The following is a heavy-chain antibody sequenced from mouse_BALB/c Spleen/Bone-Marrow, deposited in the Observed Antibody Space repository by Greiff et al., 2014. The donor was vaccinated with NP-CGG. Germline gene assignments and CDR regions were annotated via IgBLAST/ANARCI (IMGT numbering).Heavy chain of an antibody. D-gene: IGHD2-1*01. V-gene: IGHV1S137*01. CDR1: GYTFTDYA. Sequence: VMLVESGAELVRPGVSVKISCKGSGYTFTDYAMHWVKQSHAKSLEWIGVISTYYGDASYNQKFKGKATMTVDKSSSTAYMELARLTSEDSAIYYCARFDGNPHYWGQGTTLTVSS. CDR2: ISTYYGDA. CDR3: ARFDGNPHY. J-gene: IGHJ2*01.